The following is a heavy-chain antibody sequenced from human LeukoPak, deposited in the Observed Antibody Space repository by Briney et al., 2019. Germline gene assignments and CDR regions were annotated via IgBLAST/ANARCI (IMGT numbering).Heavy chain of an antibody. Sequence: GGSLRLSCVGSGFTFTNYAMIWVRQAPRKGLEWVSAIGARGTNTFYADSVKGRFTISRDNSKNTLYLQMNSLRAEDTAVYYCAREAHDYPYYYYGMDVWGQGTTVTVSS. D-gene: IGHD4-11*01. CDR1: GFTFTNYA. V-gene: IGHV3-23*01. J-gene: IGHJ6*02. CDR3: AREAHDYPYYYYGMDV. CDR2: IGARGTNT.